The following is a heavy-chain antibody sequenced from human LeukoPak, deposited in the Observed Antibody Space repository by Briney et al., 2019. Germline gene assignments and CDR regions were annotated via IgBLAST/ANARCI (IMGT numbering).Heavy chain of an antibody. D-gene: IGHD3-16*02. J-gene: IGHJ4*02. CDR2: IYSGGST. V-gene: IGHV3-53*01. Sequence: PGGSLRLSCAASGFTVSSNYMSWVRQAPGKGLEWVSVIYSGGSTYYADSVKGRFTISRDNSKNTLYLQMNSLRAEDTAVYYCARGGYSYGSQYYFDYWGQGTLVTV. CDR3: ARGGYSYGSQYYFDY. CDR1: GFTVSSNY.